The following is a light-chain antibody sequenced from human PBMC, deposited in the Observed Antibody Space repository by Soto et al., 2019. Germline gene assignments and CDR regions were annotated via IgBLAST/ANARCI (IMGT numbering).Light chain of an antibody. V-gene: IGKV3-15*01. CDR1: QSAGTK. CDR2: AAS. Sequence: EIVMTQSPATLSVSPGERATLSCRASQSAGTKLAWNQQKPGQAPRLLIYAASTRATGIPVRFSGSGSGTEFTLTISSLQSEDFAVYYCQHYNNWPLLTFGGGAKVEIK. J-gene: IGKJ4*01. CDR3: QHYNNWPLLT.